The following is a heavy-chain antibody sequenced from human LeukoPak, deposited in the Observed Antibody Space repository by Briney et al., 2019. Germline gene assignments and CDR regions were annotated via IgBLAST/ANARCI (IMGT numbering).Heavy chain of an antibody. D-gene: IGHD3-10*01. Sequence: GGSLRLSCAASGFTFSSYAMSWVRQAPGKGLEWVSAISGSGGSTYYADSVKGRFTISRDNSKNTLYLQMNSLRAENTAVYYCASHYGSGSYSLRYFDYWGQGTLVTVSS. V-gene: IGHV3-23*01. CDR3: ASHYGSGSYSLRYFDY. CDR2: ISGSGGST. J-gene: IGHJ4*02. CDR1: GFTFSSYA.